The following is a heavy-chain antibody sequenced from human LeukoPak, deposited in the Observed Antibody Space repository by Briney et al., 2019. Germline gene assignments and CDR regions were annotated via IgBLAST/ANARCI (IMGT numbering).Heavy chain of an antibody. CDR3: ARGAPYYYYYMDV. V-gene: IGHV3-48*01. CDR1: GFTFSSYS. Sequence: GGSLRLSCAASGFTFSSYSMNWVRQAPGKGLEWVSYISSSSSTIHYADSVKGRFTISRDNAKNSLYLQMNSLRAEDTAVYYCARGAPYYYYYMDVWGKGTTVTVSS. J-gene: IGHJ6*03. CDR2: ISSSSSTI.